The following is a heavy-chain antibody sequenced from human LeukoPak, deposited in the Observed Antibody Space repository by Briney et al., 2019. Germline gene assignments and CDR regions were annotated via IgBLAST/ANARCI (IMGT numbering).Heavy chain of an antibody. V-gene: IGHV3-66*02. CDR2: IYSGGST. D-gene: IGHD4-17*01. CDR1: GFTVSSNY. CDR3: AREKDTVFDY. J-gene: IGHJ4*02. Sequence: GGSLRLSCAASGFTVSSNYMSWVRQAPGKGLEWVSVIYSGGSTYYADSVKGRFTISRDNSKNTLYLQINSLRAEDTAVYYCAREKDTVFDYWGQGTLVTVSS.